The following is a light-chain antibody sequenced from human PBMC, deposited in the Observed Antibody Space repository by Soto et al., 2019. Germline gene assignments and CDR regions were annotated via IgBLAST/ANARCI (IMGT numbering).Light chain of an antibody. CDR1: QSVSSTY. CDR3: HQRSNWPPDT. V-gene: IGKV3D-20*02. Sequence: EIVLSQPPGPLSLSPGERATLSCGASQSVSSTYLACYQQKPGQAPRLLIYRTSTRATGIPDRFSGSGSGTDFTLTISSLEPEDFAVYYCHQRSNWPPDTFGQGARLEIK. J-gene: IGKJ5*01. CDR2: RTS.